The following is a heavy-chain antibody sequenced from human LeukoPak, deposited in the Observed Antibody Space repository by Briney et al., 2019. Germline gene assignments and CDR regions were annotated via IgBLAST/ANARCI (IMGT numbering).Heavy chain of an antibody. D-gene: IGHD3-9*01. Sequence: GGSLRLSCAASGFTFSDYYMSWIRQAPGKGLEWVSNISSSSSYTNHADSVKGRLTISRDNAKNSLYLQMNSLRAEDTAVYYCARVDYDILTGYMAMIDWGQGTLVTVSS. V-gene: IGHV3-11*06. CDR2: ISSSSSYT. J-gene: IGHJ4*02. CDR1: GFTFSDYY. CDR3: ARVDYDILTGYMAMID.